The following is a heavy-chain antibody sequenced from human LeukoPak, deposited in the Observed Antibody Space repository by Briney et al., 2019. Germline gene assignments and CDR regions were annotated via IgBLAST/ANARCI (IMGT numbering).Heavy chain of an antibody. J-gene: IGHJ4*02. CDR2: IYYRGST. CDR3: ESLSIVGATLDY. CDR1: GGSISRGGYY. Sequence: SETLSLTCTVSGGSISRGGYYWRWIRQHPGKGREWMGYIYYRGSTYYNPSLKSRVTISVDTSKNQFSLKLSSVTAADTAVYSCESLSIVGATLDYWGQGTLVTVSS. V-gene: IGHV4-31*03. D-gene: IGHD1-26*01.